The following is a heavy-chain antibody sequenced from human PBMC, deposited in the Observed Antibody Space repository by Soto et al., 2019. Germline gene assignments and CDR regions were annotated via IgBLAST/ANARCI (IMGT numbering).Heavy chain of an antibody. D-gene: IGHD3-3*01. CDR1: GFIFSNYG. J-gene: IGHJ3*02. V-gene: IGHV3-30*18. Sequence: QVQLVESGGGVVQPGRSRRLSCAASGFIFSNYGMHWVRQAPGKGLEWVAVTSYDGTKKYYGDSVKGRFTISRDNSMNRLYLQMDSLSAEDTAVYYCAKDLGLWSGYLDAFDIWGQGTMVTVS. CDR2: TSYDGTKK. CDR3: AKDLGLWSGYLDAFDI.